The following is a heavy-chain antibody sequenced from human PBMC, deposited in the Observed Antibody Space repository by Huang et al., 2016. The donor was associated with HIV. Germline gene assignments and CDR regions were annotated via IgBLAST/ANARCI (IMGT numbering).Heavy chain of an antibody. J-gene: IGHJ2*01. CDR1: GFTFSSYW. Sequence: EVQLVESGGGLVQPGGSLRLSCAASGFTFSSYWMHWVRQAPGKGWVGVSRSNGDGSSTNYADSGKGRFTISRDNAKNTLYVQVNSLRAEDTAVYYCARGTRLTGLWYFDLWGRGTLVIVSS. CDR3: ARGTRLTGLWYFDL. CDR2: SNGDGSST. D-gene: IGHD7-27*01. V-gene: IGHV3-74*01.